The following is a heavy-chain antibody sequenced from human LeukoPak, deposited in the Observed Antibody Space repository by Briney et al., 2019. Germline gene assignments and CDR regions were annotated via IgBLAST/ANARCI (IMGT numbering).Heavy chain of an antibody. CDR3: ARDLMLRTADY. D-gene: IGHD3-10*02. J-gene: IGHJ4*02. CDR1: GGSINSYY. V-gene: IGHV4-38-2*02. Sequence: SETLSLTCTVSGGSINSYYWGWIRQPPGKGLEWIGSIYHSGSTYYNPSLKSRVTIPVDTSKNQFSLKLSSVTAADTAVYYCARDLMLRTADYWGQGTLVTVSS. CDR2: IYHSGST.